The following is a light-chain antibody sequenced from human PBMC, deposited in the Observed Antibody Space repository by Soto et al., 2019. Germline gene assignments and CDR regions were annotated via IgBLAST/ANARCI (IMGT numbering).Light chain of an antibody. J-gene: IGKJ2*01. CDR1: QSVSNY. CDR2: DAS. Sequence: EIVLTQSPATLSLSPGEGATLSCRASQSVSNYIAWYQQKPAQAPRVLIYDASNRAAGVPARFSGSGSGTDFTLTISSLEPEDFAVYYCQQRSSWYSFGQGTKVDIK. V-gene: IGKV3-11*01. CDR3: QQRSSWYS.